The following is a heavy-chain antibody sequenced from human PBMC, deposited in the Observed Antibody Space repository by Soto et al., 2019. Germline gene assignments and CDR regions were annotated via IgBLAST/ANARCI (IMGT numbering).Heavy chain of an antibody. Sequence: QITLKESGPTLVKPTQTLTLTCTFSGFSLNTGGAGVGWIRQSPGKALEWLALIYWNEDKRYSPTLRSRLTITKDTSKNQMVLTMTNMDPVDTATYYCAHRGYGDYPRDNWFDPWGQGTLVTVSS. V-gene: IGHV2-5*01. CDR1: GFSLNTGGAG. D-gene: IGHD4-17*01. CDR3: AHRGYGDYPRDNWFDP. CDR2: IYWNEDK. J-gene: IGHJ5*02.